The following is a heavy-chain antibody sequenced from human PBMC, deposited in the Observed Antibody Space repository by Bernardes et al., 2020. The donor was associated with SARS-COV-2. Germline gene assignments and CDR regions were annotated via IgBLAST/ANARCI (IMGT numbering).Heavy chain of an antibody. CDR1: GFTFSNYV. V-gene: IGHV3-23*01. D-gene: IGHD2-8*01. CDR2: ISGSGGRT. J-gene: IGHJ4*02. Sequence: GGSLRLSCAASGFTFSNYVMSWVRQAPGKGLEWVAAISGSGGRTYYADSVKGRFTISRDNSKNMLFLQMNSLRAEDTAVYYCAKDLGVLVYWGQGTLVTVSS. CDR3: AKDLGVLVY.